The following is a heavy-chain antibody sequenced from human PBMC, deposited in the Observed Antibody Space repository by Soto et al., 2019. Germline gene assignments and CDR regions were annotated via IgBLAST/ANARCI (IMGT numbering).Heavy chain of an antibody. CDR1: GFTFNDSS. V-gene: IGHV3-21*01. CDR3: VRAGHVFDVHYYGMDL. Sequence: GGSLRLSCEASGFTFNDSSMDWVRQAPEKGLEWVSSISSSGTYIYYADSVKGRFAISRDNANNVMYLQMDTLRAEDTAVYYCVRAGHVFDVHYYGMDLWGQGTTVTVSS. D-gene: IGHD3-10*01. CDR2: ISSSGTYI. J-gene: IGHJ6*02.